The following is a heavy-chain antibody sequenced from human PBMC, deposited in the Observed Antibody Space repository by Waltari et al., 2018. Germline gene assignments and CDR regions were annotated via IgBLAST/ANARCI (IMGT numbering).Heavy chain of an antibody. CDR1: DCPLSSCNYY. Sequence: QLQLQESGPGLVTPSDTPSLTCTVPDCPLSSCNYYRRWIRQSPGKGLEWIGSIYYSGSTSYNPSLKSRVTISVDTPKHQFSLKLSSVTAADTAVYYCARSLHIFRAAAGMFDYWGQGSLVIVSS. D-gene: IGHD6-13*01. CDR3: ARSLHIFRAAAGMFDY. CDR2: IYYSGST. V-gene: IGHV4-39*01. J-gene: IGHJ4*02.